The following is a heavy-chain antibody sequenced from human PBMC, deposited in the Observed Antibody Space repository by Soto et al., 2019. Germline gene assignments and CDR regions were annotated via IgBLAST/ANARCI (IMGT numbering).Heavy chain of an antibody. J-gene: IGHJ4*02. CDR2: ISSSSSYI. CDR3: ATDPEEDTYYYDSSGYLTRDANAY. V-gene: IGHV3-21*01. D-gene: IGHD3-22*01. Sequence: PGCSLRLSCAASGFTFSSYSMNWVRQAPGKGLEWVSSISSSSSYIYYADSVKGRFTISRDNAKNSLYLQMNSLRAEDTAVYYCATDPEEDTYYYDSSGYLTRDANAYWGQGTLVTVSS. CDR1: GFTFSSYS.